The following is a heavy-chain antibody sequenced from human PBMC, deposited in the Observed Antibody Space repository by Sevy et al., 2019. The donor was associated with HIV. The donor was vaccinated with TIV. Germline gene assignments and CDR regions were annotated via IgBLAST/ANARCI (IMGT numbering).Heavy chain of an antibody. CDR3: ARGGITIFGVVSPPYGMDV. CDR1: GYTFTGYY. D-gene: IGHD3-3*01. V-gene: IGHV1-2*02. CDR2: INPNSGGT. J-gene: IGHJ6*02. Sequence: ASVKVSCKASGYTFTGYYMHWVRQAPGQGLEWMGWINPNSGGTNYAQKFQGRVTMTRDTSISTAYMELSRLRYDDTAVYYCARGGITIFGVVSPPYGMDVWGQGTTVTVSS.